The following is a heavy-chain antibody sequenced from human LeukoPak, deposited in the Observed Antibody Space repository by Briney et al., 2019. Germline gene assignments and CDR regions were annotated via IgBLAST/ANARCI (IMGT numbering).Heavy chain of an antibody. V-gene: IGHV3-74*01. D-gene: IGHD3-22*01. J-gene: IGHJ4*02. CDR1: GFTFSSYG. CDR2: TNRDDSDT. Sequence: GGSLRLSCAASGFTFSSYGMHWVRQAPGKGLEWVSRTNRDDSDTSYADSVKGRFTISRDKAKSTLYLQMNSLRVEDTAVYYCARSANYFDTSGQDYWGQGTLVTVSS. CDR3: ARSANYFDTSGQDY.